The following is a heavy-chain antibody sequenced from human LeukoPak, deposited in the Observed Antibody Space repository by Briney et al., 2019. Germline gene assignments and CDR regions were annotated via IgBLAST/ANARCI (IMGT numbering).Heavy chain of an antibody. CDR2: IKQDGSEK. CDR1: GFTFSSYW. V-gene: IGHV3-7*01. J-gene: IGHJ3*02. CDR3: ARVAPTGAFDI. Sequence: GGSLRLSCAASGFTFSSYWMSWVRQAPGKGLEWVANIKQDGSEKYYVDSVKGRFTISRDNAKNSLYLQMNSLRAEDMAVYYCARVAPTGAFDIWGQGTMVTVSS.